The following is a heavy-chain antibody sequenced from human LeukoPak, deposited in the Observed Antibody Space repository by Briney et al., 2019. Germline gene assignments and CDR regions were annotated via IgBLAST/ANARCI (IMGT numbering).Heavy chain of an antibody. CDR3: ARRTMVRGVILEDY. CDR2: IYTSGST. J-gene: IGHJ4*02. Sequence: SETLSLTCTVSGGSISSYYWSWIRQPPGKGLEWIGYIYTSGSTNYNPSLKSRVTISVDTSKNQFSLKLSSVTAADTAVYYCARRTMVRGVILEDYWGQGTLVTVSS. CDR1: GGSISSYY. V-gene: IGHV4-4*09. D-gene: IGHD3-10*01.